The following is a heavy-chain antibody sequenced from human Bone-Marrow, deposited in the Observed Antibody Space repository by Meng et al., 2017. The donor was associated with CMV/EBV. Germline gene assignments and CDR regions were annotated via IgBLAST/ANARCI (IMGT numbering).Heavy chain of an antibody. J-gene: IGHJ5*02. CDR1: GFTFSSYW. CDR3: ARIVARGLRYNWFDP. CDR2: IKQDGSEK. D-gene: IGHD5-12*01. V-gene: IGHV3-7*01. Sequence: GGSLRLSCAASGFTFSSYWMSWVRQAPGKGLEWVANIKQDGSEKYYVDSVKGRFTISRDNAKNSLYLQMNSLRAEDTAVYYCARIVARGLRYNWFDPWGQGPLVTVSS.